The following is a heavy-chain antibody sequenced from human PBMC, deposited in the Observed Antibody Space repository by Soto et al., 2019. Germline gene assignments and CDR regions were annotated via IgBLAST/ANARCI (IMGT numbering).Heavy chain of an antibody. CDR1: GYTFTSYG. CDR2: ISAYNGNT. D-gene: IGHD3-10*01. CDR3: ARENMVRGVIIGYEDY. Sequence: AAVKVSCKASGYTFTSYGISWVRQAPGQGLEWMGWISAYNGNTNYAQKLQGRVTMTTDTSTSTAYMELRSLRSDDTAVYYWARENMVRGVIIGYEDYWGQGTLVTVSS. J-gene: IGHJ4*02. V-gene: IGHV1-18*04.